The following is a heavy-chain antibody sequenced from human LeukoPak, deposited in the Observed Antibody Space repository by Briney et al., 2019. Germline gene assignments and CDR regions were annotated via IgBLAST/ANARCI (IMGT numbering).Heavy chain of an antibody. Sequence: GASVKVSCKASGYTFTGYYMHWVRQAPGQGLEWMGRINPNSGGTNYAQKFQGRVTMARDTSISTAYMELSRLRSDDTAVYYCARESPYYYDSSGYPTRYWGQGTLVTVSS. CDR3: ARESPYYYDSSGYPTRY. V-gene: IGHV1-2*06. CDR1: GYTFTGYY. D-gene: IGHD3-22*01. CDR2: INPNSGGT. J-gene: IGHJ4*02.